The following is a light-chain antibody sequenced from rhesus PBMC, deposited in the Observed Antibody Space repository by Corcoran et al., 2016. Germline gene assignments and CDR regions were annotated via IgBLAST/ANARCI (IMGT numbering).Light chain of an antibody. CDR2: GAS. CDR3: QQSSNLWT. J-gene: IGKJ1*01. CDR1: QSVGSY. V-gene: IGKV3-24*04. Sequence: ETVVTQSPATLSLSPGERATLSCRASQSVGSYLAWYQQKPGQAPSLLIYGASSRATGIPDRFSGSGSGTDFSLTFSSLEPEDVGVYYCQQSSNLWTFGQGTKVEIK.